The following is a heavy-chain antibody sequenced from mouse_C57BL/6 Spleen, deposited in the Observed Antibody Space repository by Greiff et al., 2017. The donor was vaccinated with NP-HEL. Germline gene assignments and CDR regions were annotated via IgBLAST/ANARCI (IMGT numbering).Heavy chain of an antibody. J-gene: IGHJ3*01. V-gene: IGHV3-1*01. CDR2: ISYSGST. D-gene: IGHD2-5*01. CDR3: ARDLRSNFLFAY. Sequence: EVQLVESGPGMVKPSQSLSLTCTVTGYSITSGYDWHWIRHFPGNKLEWMGYISYSGSTNYNPSLKSRISITHDTSKNHFFLKLNSVTTEDTATYYCARDLRSNFLFAYWGQGTLVTVSA. CDR1: GYSITSGYD.